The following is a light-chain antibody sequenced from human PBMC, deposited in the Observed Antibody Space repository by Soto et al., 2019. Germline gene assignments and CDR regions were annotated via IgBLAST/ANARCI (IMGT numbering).Light chain of an antibody. CDR3: QQYANSPFT. J-gene: IGKJ2*01. Sequence: EIVLTQSPGTLPLSPGERATLSCRASQSVSSNYLVWYQQKPGQAPRPLIYGASSRATGIPDMFSGSGSGTDFTLNISRLEPEDFAVYYCQQYANSPFTFGQGTKLEIK. V-gene: IGKV3-20*01. CDR2: GAS. CDR1: QSVSSNY.